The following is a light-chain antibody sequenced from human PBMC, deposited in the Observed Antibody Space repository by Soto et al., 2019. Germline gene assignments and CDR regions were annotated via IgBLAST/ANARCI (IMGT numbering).Light chain of an antibody. V-gene: IGKV1-5*03. J-gene: IGKJ1*01. CDR2: KAS. CDR1: QGISSC. CDR3: QQYNSYST. Sequence: DIQMTHAPSSVSASVGDRGTITCRASQGISSCCAWYQQKPGKAPKLLIYKASSLESGVPSRFSGSGSGTEFTLTISSLQPDDFATYYCQQYNSYSTFGQGTKVDIK.